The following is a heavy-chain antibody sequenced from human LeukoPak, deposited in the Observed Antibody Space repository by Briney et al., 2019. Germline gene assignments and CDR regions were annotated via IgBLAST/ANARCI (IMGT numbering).Heavy chain of an antibody. CDR2: INTYNGKT. V-gene: IGHV1-18*04. J-gene: IGHJ6*02. CDR3: ARGKVTTPPYYYGLDV. D-gene: IGHD2-21*02. Sequence: GASVTVSCKASGYTFTNYYIHWVREAPGQGLEWMAWINTYNGKTNYAQTVQDRVTLATDTSTRTADMELRTLTSDDTAVYYCARGKVTTPPYYYGLDVWGQGTTVIVSS. CDR1: GYTFTNYY.